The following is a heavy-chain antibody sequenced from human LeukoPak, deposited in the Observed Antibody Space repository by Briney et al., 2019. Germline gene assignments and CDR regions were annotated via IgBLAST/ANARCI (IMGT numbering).Heavy chain of an antibody. Sequence: GGSLRLSCAASGFTLSSKYMSWVRQAPGKGLEWVSVMYSGGSTYYADSVEGRFTISRDNSKNTVYLQMNSLRAEDTDVYYCASVTMVRGPHFDYWGQGTLVTVSS. V-gene: IGHV3-53*01. CDR1: GFTLSSKY. D-gene: IGHD3-10*01. J-gene: IGHJ4*02. CDR2: MYSGGST. CDR3: ASVTMVRGPHFDY.